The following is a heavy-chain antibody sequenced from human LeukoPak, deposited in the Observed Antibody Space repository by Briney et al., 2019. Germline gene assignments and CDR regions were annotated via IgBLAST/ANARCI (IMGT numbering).Heavy chain of an antibody. D-gene: IGHD5-24*01. CDR3: ARHTSVLGTKIQGYNYYYYYGMDV. CDR1: GYRFTTYW. Sequence: RGESLKISCKGSGYRFTTYWIGWVRQMPGKGLEWMGIINPGDSDTRYSPSFQGQVTISADKSISTAYLLWSSLKASDTAMYYCARHTSVLGTKIQGYNYYYYYGMDVWGQGTTVTVSS. CDR2: INPGDSDT. J-gene: IGHJ6*02. V-gene: IGHV5-51*01.